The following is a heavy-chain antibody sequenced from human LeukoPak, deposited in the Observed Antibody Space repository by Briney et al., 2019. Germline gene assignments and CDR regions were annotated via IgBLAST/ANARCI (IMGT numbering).Heavy chain of an antibody. CDR1: GGSISSYY. V-gene: IGHV4-59*01. CDR2: IYYSGSS. CDR3: ARVPRSYYYYYYMDV. Sequence: SETLSLTCTVSGGSISSYYWSWIRQPPGKGLEWLGYIYYSGSSNYNPSLKSRVTMSADTSKNQFSLKLSSVTAADTVVYYCARVPRSYYYYYYMDVWGKGTTVTVSS. J-gene: IGHJ6*03.